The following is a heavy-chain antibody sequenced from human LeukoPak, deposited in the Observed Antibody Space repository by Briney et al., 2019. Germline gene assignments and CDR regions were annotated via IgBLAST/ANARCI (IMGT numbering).Heavy chain of an antibody. CDR1: DGSIINNNHY. CDR3: AREVEYYDSSGYRPHAFDI. V-gene: IGHV4-39*02. Sequence: SETLSLTCTVSDGSIINNNHYWGWTRQPPGKGLEWIGSIFYSGGTAYNPSLRSRVTISVDTSKNQFSLKVNSVTAADTAVYYCAREVEYYDSSGYRPHAFDIWGQGTLVTVSS. CDR2: IFYSGGT. D-gene: IGHD3-22*01. J-gene: IGHJ3*02.